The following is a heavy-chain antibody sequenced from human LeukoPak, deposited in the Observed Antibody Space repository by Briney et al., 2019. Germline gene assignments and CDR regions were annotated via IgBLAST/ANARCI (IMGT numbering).Heavy chain of an antibody. CDR2: INPKSGGT. Sequence: ASVKVSCKASGYTFTGYYIHWVRQAPGQGLEWMGWINPKSGGTNYAQKFQGRVTMTRGTSISTAYMELSTLRSDGTAVYYCARGGSGWFDAFDIWGQGTMVTVSS. CDR1: GYTFTGYY. D-gene: IGHD6-19*01. V-gene: IGHV1-2*02. J-gene: IGHJ3*02. CDR3: ARGGSGWFDAFDI.